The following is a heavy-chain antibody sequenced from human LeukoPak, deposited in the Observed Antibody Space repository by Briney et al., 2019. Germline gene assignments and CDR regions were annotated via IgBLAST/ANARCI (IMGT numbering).Heavy chain of an antibody. CDR1: GFTFISYS. CDR2: ISSSSSYI. CDR3: ASPRSSSGSELEY. Sequence: PGGSLRLSCAASGFTFISYSMNWVRQAPGKGLEWVSSISSSSSYIYYADSVKGRFTISRDNAKNSLYLQMNSLRAEDTAVYYCASPRSSSGSELEYWGQGTLVTVSS. V-gene: IGHV3-21*01. D-gene: IGHD6-19*01. J-gene: IGHJ4*02.